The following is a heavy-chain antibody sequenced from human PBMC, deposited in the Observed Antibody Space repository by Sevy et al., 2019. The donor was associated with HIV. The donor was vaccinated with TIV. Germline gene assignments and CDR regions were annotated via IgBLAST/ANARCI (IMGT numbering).Heavy chain of an antibody. V-gene: IGHV3-13*04. CDR1: GFDFTEHQ. CDR3: ASTPLYAQIPSWYYYGMDV. Sequence: GESLKISCVASGFDFTEHQMHWVRQPVGKGLEWIAAIGIYGDTYYMGSVKGRFTISRDNAKNSLYLQMNSLRAEDTAVYYCASTPLYAQIPSWYYYGMDVWGQGTTVTVSS. D-gene: IGHD4-17*01. J-gene: IGHJ6*02. CDR2: IGIYGDT.